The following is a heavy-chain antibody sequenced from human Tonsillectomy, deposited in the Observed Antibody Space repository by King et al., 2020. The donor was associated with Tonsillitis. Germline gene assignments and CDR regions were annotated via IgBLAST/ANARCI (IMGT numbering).Heavy chain of an antibody. V-gene: IGHV3-30*04. CDR1: GFTFSSYA. Sequence: VQLVESGGVVVQPGRSLRLSCAASGFTFSSYAMHWVRQAPGKGLEWVAVIAYDGSNIYYADSVKGRFTISRYNSKNTLYLQMNSLRVEDTAVYYCARDDYGEYYFDYWGQGTLGTGSS. D-gene: IGHD4-17*01. CDR3: ARDDYGEYYFDY. CDR2: IAYDGSNI. J-gene: IGHJ4*02.